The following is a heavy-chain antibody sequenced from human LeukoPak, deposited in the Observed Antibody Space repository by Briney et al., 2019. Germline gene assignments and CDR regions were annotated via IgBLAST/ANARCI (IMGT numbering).Heavy chain of an antibody. CDR3: ARYKSSGWPFDY. CDR1: GGTFITYA. Sequence: EASVRVSSKASGGTFITYAISWVRQAPGQGLEWMGGIIPIFGTADYAQKFQGRVTITADESTSTAYMELSSLKASDTAMYYCARYKSSGWPFDYWGQGTLVTVSS. J-gene: IGHJ4*02. D-gene: IGHD6-19*01. V-gene: IGHV1-69*13. CDR2: IIPIFGTA.